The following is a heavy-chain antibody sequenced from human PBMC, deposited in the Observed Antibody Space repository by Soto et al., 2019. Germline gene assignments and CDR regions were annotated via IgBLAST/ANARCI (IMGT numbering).Heavy chain of an antibody. CDR3: AKDQGTMVRGVMRWSRGY. D-gene: IGHD3-10*01. CDR1: GFTFSSYA. Sequence: PGGSLRLSCAASGFTFSSYAMSWVRQAPGKGLEWVSAISGSGGSTYYADSVKGRFTISRDNSKNTLYLQMNSLRAEDTAVYYCAKDQGTMVRGVMRWSRGYWGQGTLVTVSS. J-gene: IGHJ4*02. CDR2: ISGSGGST. V-gene: IGHV3-23*01.